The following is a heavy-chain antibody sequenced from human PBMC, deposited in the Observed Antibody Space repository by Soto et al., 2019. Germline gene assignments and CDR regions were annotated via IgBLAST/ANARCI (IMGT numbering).Heavy chain of an antibody. J-gene: IGHJ6*02. CDR3: ARGDATKIVVTTYYAMDV. D-gene: IGHD3-22*01. CDR1: GGSLSNYG. CDR2: IIPVFGTP. V-gene: IGHV1-69*12. Sequence: QVQLVQSGAEVKKPGSSVKVSCKASGGSLSNYGISWVRQAPGQGLEWMGAIIPVFGTPTYAQKCQDRVTITADESTTTVYMEVRSLTSEDTAVYYCARGDATKIVVTTYYAMDVWGQGTTVTVSS.